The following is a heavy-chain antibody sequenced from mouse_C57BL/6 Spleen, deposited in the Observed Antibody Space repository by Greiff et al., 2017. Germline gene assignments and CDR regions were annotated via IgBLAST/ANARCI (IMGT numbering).Heavy chain of an antibody. CDR2: IWTGGGT. Sequence: VKVVESGPGLVAPSQSLSITCTVSGFSLTSYAISWVRQPPGKGLEWLGVIWTGGGTNYNSALKSRLSISKDNSKSQVFLKMNSLQTDDTARYYCARPYGSQAWFAYWGQGTLVTVSA. CDR1: GFSLTSYA. V-gene: IGHV2-9-1*01. D-gene: IGHD1-1*01. J-gene: IGHJ3*01. CDR3: ARPYGSQAWFAY.